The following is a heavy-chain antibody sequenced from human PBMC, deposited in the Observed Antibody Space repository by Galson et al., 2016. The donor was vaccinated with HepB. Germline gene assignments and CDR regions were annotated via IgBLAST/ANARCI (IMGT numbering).Heavy chain of an antibody. J-gene: IGHJ4*01. D-gene: IGHD2-15*01. CDR2: ISVYNGNT. V-gene: IGHV1-18*01. Sequence: SVKVSCKASGYTFTSNGISWVRQAPGQGLEWMGWISVYNGNTAYAQKFQDKFTMTTDTSTSTAYMDLRSLTSYDTAVYYCARDGYCSAGCCYSISFDSWGQGTLVTGSS. CDR1: GYTFTSNG. CDR3: ARDGYCSAGCCYSISFDS.